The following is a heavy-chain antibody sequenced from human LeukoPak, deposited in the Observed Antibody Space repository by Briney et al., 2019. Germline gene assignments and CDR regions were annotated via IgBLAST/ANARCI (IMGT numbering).Heavy chain of an antibody. CDR2: ISGSSAYI. Sequence: GGSLRLSCAASGFTFSTCGMNWVRQAPGKGLEWVSSISGSSAYIYYADSVKGRFTISRDNAKNSLYLQMNSLRAEDTAVYYCARDSRGKSGNPDYWGQGTLVTVSS. J-gene: IGHJ4*02. CDR1: GFTFSTCG. V-gene: IGHV3-21*04. CDR3: ARDSRGKSGNPDY. D-gene: IGHD4-23*01.